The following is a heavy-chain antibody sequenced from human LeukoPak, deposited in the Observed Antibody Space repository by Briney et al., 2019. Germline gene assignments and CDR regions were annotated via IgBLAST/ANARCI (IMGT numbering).Heavy chain of an antibody. J-gene: IGHJ4*02. CDR2: INPNSGGT. V-gene: IGHV1-2*02. D-gene: IGHD4-11*01. CDR1: GYTFTGYY. CDR3: ARDSPADYSNYVAY. Sequence: ASVKVSCKASGYTFTGYYMHWVRQAPGQGLEWMGWINPNSGGTNYAQKFQGRVTMTRDTSISTAYMELSRLRSDDTAVYYCARDSPADYSNYVAYWGQGTLVTASS.